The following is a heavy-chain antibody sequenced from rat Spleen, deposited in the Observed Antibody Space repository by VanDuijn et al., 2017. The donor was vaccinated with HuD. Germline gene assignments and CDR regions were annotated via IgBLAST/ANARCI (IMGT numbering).Heavy chain of an antibody. CDR3: AKGAPPDY. Sequence: EVQLVESGGGLVQPGKSLKLSCVASGFTFDNYWMTWIRQAPGKGLEWIATITNNGGITYYPDSVKGRFTMSRDNAEKTVFLQMNSLRSEDTGTYYCAKGAPPDYWGQGVMVTVSS. D-gene: IGHD3-1*01. CDR1: GFTFDNYW. CDR2: ITNNGGIT. J-gene: IGHJ2*01. V-gene: IGHV5-31*01.